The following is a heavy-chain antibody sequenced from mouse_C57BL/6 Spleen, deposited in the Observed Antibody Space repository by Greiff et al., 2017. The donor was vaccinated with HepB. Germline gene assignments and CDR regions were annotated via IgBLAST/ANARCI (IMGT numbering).Heavy chain of an antibody. V-gene: IGHV1-63*01. CDR1: GYTFTNYW. Sequence: VQLQQSGAELVRPGPSVKMSCKASGYTFTNYWIGWAKQRPGHGLEWIGDIYPGGGYTNYNEKFKGKATLTADKSSSTAYMQFSSLTSEDSAIYYCARSDSNYYFDYWGQGTTLTVSS. J-gene: IGHJ2*01. D-gene: IGHD2-5*01. CDR2: IYPGGGYT. CDR3: ARSDSNYYFDY.